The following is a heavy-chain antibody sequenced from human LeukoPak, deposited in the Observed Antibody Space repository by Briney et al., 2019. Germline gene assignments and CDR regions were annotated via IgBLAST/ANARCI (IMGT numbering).Heavy chain of an antibody. CDR2: IYHSGST. D-gene: IGHD3-9*01. J-gene: IGHJ4*02. CDR3: ARSHMYYDILTGYFDY. V-gene: IGHV4-38-2*01. Sequence: SETLSLTCAVSGYSISSGYYWGWIRQPPGKGLEWIGSIYHSGSTYYNPSLKSRVTISVDTSKNQFSLKLSSVTAADTAVYYCARSHMYYDILTGYFDYWGQGTLVTVSS. CDR1: GYSISSGYY.